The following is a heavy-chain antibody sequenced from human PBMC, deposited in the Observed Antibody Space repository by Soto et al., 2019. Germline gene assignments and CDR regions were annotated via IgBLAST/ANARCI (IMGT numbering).Heavy chain of an antibody. CDR3: GKNLEYETLSGRDRCDY. CDR2: MSQDGSNK. Sequence: SLRLSFIASGFTFSRYGMHWVRQAPGKGLEWVAVMSQDGSNKWYADSVEGRFDVSRDNSKNPPFLEMNSLRAEDTGLYYCGKNLEYETLSGRDRCDYW. V-gene: IGHV3-30*18. D-gene: IGHD3-3*01. CDR1: GFTFSRYG. J-gene: IGHJ4*01.